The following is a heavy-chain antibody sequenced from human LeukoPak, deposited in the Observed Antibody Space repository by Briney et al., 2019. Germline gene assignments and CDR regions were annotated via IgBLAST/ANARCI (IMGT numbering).Heavy chain of an antibody. J-gene: IGHJ6*02. V-gene: IGHV3-66*01. Sequence: GGSLRLSCAASGFTVSSNYMSWVRQAPGKGLEWVSVIYSGGSTYYADSVKGRFTISRDNSKNTLYLQMNSLRAEDTAVYYCARTDSLSSSWYLTDYYYYHGMDVWGQGTTVTVSS. CDR3: ARTDSLSSSWYLTDYYYYHGMDV. CDR2: IYSGGST. CDR1: GFTVSSNY. D-gene: IGHD6-13*01.